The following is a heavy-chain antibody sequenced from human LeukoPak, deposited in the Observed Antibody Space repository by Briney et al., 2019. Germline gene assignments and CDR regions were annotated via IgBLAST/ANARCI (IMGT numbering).Heavy chain of an antibody. CDR3: ASYGSGSYPNYYYYGMDV. V-gene: IGHV3-30*04. CDR2: ISYDGSNK. J-gene: IGHJ6*04. D-gene: IGHD3-10*01. Sequence: PGGSLGLPCAAFGFPFSSYAMHWARQAPGKGLEGVAVISYDGSNKYYADSVKGRFTISRDNSKNTLYLLMNSLRAEDTAVYYCASYGSGSYPNYYYYGMDVWGKGTTVTVSS. CDR1: GFPFSSYA.